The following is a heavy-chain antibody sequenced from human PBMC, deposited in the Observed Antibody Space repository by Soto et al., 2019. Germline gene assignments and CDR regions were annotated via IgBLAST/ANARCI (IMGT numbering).Heavy chain of an antibody. CDR3: ARDPSGGDFWSGNDY. J-gene: IGHJ4*02. Sequence: GGSLRLSCAASGFTFSSYEMNWVRQAPGRGLEWVSYISSSGSTIYYADSVKGRFTISRDNAKNSLYLQMNSLRAEDTAVYYCARDPSGGDFWSGNDYWGQGTLVTVSS. V-gene: IGHV3-48*03. D-gene: IGHD3-3*01. CDR1: GFTFSSYE. CDR2: ISSSGSTI.